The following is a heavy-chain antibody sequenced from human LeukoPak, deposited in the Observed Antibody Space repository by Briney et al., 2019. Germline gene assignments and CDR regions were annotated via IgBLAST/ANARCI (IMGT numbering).Heavy chain of an antibody. J-gene: IGHJ6*02. V-gene: IGHV1-46*01. CDR2: INPSGGST. Sequence: ASVKVSCKASGGTFSNYAISWVRQAPGQGLEWMGIINPSGGSTSYAQKFQGRVTMTRDTSTSTVYMELSSLRSEDTAVYYCARDSGSYLHMVGMDVWGQGTTVTVSS. CDR1: GGTFSNYA. CDR3: ARDSGSYLHMVGMDV. D-gene: IGHD1-26*01.